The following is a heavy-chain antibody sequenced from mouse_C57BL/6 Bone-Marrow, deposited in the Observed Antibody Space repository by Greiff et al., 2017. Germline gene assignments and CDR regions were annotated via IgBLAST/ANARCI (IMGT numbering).Heavy chain of an antibody. Sequence: QVQLQQPGAELVRPGSSVKLSCKASGYTFTSYWMHWVKQRPIQGLEWIGNIDPSDSETHYNQKFKDKATLTVDKSSSTAYMQLSSLTSEDSAVYYCARSRVTGWFAYWGQGTLVTVSA. CDR2: IDPSDSET. J-gene: IGHJ3*01. CDR3: ARSRVTGWFAY. D-gene: IGHD2-1*01. CDR1: GYTFTSYW. V-gene: IGHV1-52*01.